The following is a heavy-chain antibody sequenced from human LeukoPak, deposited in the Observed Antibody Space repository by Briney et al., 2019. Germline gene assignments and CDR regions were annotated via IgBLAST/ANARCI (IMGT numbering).Heavy chain of an antibody. Sequence: GGSLRLSCSASGFTFSNCYMHWVRQAPGKGLEYVSTISNNGDTTFYADSVKGRFTISRDNFKNTLYLQMGSLRAEDTAIYYCVKDQSGTYSFDYWGQGTLVTVSS. V-gene: IGHV3-64D*06. J-gene: IGHJ4*02. D-gene: IGHD1-26*01. CDR3: VKDQSGTYSFDY. CDR1: GFTFSNCY. CDR2: ISNNGDTT.